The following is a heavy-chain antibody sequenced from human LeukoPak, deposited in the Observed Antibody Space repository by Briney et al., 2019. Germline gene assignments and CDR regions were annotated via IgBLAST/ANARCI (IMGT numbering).Heavy chain of an antibody. V-gene: IGHV4-39*07. D-gene: IGHD3-22*01. J-gene: IGHJ4*02. CDR1: GGSISSGDYY. CDR3: ARDPGYYDTSGYPAYFDY. CDR2: IFHNGST. Sequence: ETLXLTCTVSGGSISSGDYYWSWIRQPPGKGLEWIGTIFHNGSTYYNPSLKSRVTVSVDTSKNQFSLKLYSVTAADTAVYYCARDPGYYDTSGYPAYFDYWGQGALVTVSS.